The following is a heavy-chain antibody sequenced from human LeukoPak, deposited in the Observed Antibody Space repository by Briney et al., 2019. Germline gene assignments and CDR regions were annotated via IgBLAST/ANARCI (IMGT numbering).Heavy chain of an antibody. CDR3: ARVIGSYGDSAY. CDR1: GFKFSSFS. D-gene: IGHD3-16*01. J-gene: IGHJ4*02. CDR2: ISSTSSAI. Sequence: GGSLRLSCTASGFKFSSFSMNWARQAPGKGLEWLSYISSTSSAIYYADSVKGRFTISRDNAKNSLYLQMDSLRAEDTAIYYCARVIGSYGDSAYWGQGALVTVSS. V-gene: IGHV3-48*04.